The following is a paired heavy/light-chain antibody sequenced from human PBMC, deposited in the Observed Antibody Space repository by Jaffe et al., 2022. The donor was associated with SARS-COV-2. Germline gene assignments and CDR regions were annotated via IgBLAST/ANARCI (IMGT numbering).Light chain of an antibody. V-gene: IGLV3-21*02. CDR1: NIGSKS. CDR3: QVWDSSTDHPV. Sequence: SYVLTQPPSVSVAPGQTARITCGGNNIGSKSVHWYQQKPGQAPVLVVYDDSDRPSGIPERFSGSNSGNTATLTISRVEAGDEADYYCQVWDSSTDHPVFGGGTKLTVL. CDR2: DDS. J-gene: IGLJ3*02.
Heavy chain of an antibody. Sequence: EVQLVESGGGLVQPGRSLRLSCTASGFTFGDYAMSWVRQAPGKGLEWVGFIRSKAYGGTTEYAASVKGRFTISRDDSKSIAYLQMNSLKTEDTAVYYCTILGGEWEPHPEFDYWGQGTLVTVSS. CDR2: IRSKAYGGTT. CDR3: TILGGEWEPHPEFDY. J-gene: IGHJ4*02. V-gene: IGHV3-49*04. CDR1: GFTFGDYA. D-gene: IGHD1-26*01.